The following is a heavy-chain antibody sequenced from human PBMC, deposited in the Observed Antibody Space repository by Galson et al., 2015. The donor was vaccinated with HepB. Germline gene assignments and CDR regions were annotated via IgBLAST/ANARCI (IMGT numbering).Heavy chain of an antibody. CDR3: ARFPDY. CDR2: ISSSSSAI. Sequence: LRLSCAASGFTFSNYNMNWVRQAPGKGLEWVSYISSSSSAIHYADSVRGRFTISRDNARNSLYLQMNSLRDEDTAVYYCARFPDYWGQGTLVTVSS. V-gene: IGHV3-48*02. J-gene: IGHJ4*02. CDR1: GFTFSNYN.